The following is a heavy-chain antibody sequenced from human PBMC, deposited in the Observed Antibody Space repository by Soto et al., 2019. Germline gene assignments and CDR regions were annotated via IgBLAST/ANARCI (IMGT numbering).Heavy chain of an antibody. D-gene: IGHD6-13*01. Sequence: SETLSLTCTVSGGSISSSSYYWGWIRQPPGKGLEWIGSIYYSGSTYYNPSLKSRVTISVDTSKNQFSLKLSSVTAADTAVYYGARIIAQQEDGRYNWFDPWGQGTLVTVSS. V-gene: IGHV4-39*01. CDR3: ARIIAQQEDGRYNWFDP. CDR2: IYYSGST. J-gene: IGHJ5*02. CDR1: GGSISSSSYY.